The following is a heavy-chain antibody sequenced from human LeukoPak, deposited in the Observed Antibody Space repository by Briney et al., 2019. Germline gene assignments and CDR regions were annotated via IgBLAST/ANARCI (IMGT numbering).Heavy chain of an antibody. CDR3: ARGPILGYGFDI. CDR2: ITTSHSTI. V-gene: IGHV3-11*04. D-gene: IGHD3-10*01. J-gene: IGHJ3*02. Sequence: GGSLRLSCAASGFTFSDYYMSWIRQAPGKGVEWVSYITTSHSTISYAASVKGRFTISRDNAKNSLYLQMNSLRAEDTAVFYRARGPILGYGFDIWGQGTVVTVSS. CDR1: GFTFSDYY.